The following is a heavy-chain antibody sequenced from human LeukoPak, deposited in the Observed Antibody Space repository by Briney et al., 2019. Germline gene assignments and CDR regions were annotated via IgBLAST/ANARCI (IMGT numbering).Heavy chain of an antibody. CDR1: GGSFSGYY. CDR2: INHSGST. V-gene: IGHV4-34*01. CDR3: ARGRYYGSGSYYNARPSYNWFDP. Sequence: SETLSLTCAVYGGSFSGYYWSWIRQPPGKGLEWIGEINHSGSTNYNPSLKSRVTMSVDTSKNQFSLKLSSVTAADTAVYYCARGRYYGSGSYYNARPSYNWFDPWGQGTLVTVSS. J-gene: IGHJ5*02. D-gene: IGHD3-10*01.